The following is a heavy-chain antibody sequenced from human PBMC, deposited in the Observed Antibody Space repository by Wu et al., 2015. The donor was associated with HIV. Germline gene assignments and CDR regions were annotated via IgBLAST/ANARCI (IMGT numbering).Heavy chain of an antibody. CDR3: ASAAVPSAYPYYYYMDV. D-gene: IGHD3-10*01. Sequence: QVQLVQSGAEVKKPGASVKVSCKASGYTFTGYYMHWVRQAPGQGLEWMGWINPNSGGTNYAQKFQGRVTMTRDTSISTAYMELSRLRSDDTAVYYCASAAVPSAYPYYYYMDVWGERDHGHRLF. V-gene: IGHV1-2*02. CDR2: INPNSGGT. CDR1: GYTFTGYY. J-gene: IGHJ6*03.